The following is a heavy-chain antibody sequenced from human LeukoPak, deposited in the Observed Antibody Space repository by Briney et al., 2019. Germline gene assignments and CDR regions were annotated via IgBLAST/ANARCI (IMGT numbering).Heavy chain of an antibody. V-gene: IGHV3-21*01. D-gene: IGHD5-12*01. CDR3: ASQDIVATTGAELDY. CDR2: ISSTSSHT. CDR1: GSTFSSYA. Sequence: PGGSLRLSCAASGSTFSSYAMSWVRQAPGKGLEWVSSISSTSSHTYYAESVKGRFTISRDNAKNSLYLQMNSLRAEDTAVYYCASQDIVATTGAELDYWGQGTLATVSS. J-gene: IGHJ4*02.